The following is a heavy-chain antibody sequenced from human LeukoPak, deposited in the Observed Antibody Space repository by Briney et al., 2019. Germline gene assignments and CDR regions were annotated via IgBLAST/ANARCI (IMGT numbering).Heavy chain of an antibody. CDR1: GYTFTGWY. D-gene: IGHD1-26*01. CDR3: ARQGELLRDSAWFDP. J-gene: IGHJ5*02. Sequence: ASVKVSCKASGYTFTGWYMHWVRQAPGQGLEWMGWISAYNGNTNYAQKLQGRVTMTTDTSTSTAYMELRSLRSDDTAVYYCARQGELLRDSAWFDPWGQGTLVTVSS. CDR2: ISAYNGNT. V-gene: IGHV1-18*01.